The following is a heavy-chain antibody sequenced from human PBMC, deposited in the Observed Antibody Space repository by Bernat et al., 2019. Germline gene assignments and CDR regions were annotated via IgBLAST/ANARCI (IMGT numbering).Heavy chain of an antibody. D-gene: IGHD6-19*01. CDR2: ISGYNGNT. J-gene: IGHJ4*02. V-gene: IGHV1-18*04. CDR1: GYTFTSHG. CDR3: AREKSYSSGGDY. Sequence: QVQLVQSGPEVKKPGASVTVSCKASGYTFTSHGISWVRQAPGQGLEWMGWISGYNGNTNYAQKLQGRVTMTTDTSTSTAYMELRSLRSDDTAMVYCAREKSYSSGGDYWGQGTLVTVSS.